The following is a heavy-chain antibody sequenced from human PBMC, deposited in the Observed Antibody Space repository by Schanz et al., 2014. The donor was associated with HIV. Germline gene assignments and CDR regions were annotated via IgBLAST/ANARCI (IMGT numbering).Heavy chain of an antibody. CDR2: ISGSGSST. Sequence: EVQLLESGGGLAQPGGSLRLSCIASGFMFRNYDMSWVRQAPGKGLEWVSCISGSGSSTYFADSVKGRFTISRDNSKNTLYLQMNSLRAEDTAVYYCARGSGPYYYYYGMDVWGQGTTVTVSS. J-gene: IGHJ6*02. CDR3: ARGSGPYYYYYGMDV. D-gene: IGHD2-15*01. V-gene: IGHV3-23*01. CDR1: GFMFRNYD.